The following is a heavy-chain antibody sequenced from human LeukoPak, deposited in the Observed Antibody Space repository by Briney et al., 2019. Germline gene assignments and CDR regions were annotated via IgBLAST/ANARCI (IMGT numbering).Heavy chain of an antibody. Sequence: ASVKVSCKSSGYIFTNYEIHWVRQASGHGFNWMGWVNPSTGNPGYAQSFQGRVTMTSDTSITTAYLEMSSLRSEDTAVYYCVRRVADYFDYWGQGTLISVSS. CDR2: VNPSTGNP. V-gene: IGHV1-8*01. CDR1: GYIFTNYE. CDR3: VRRVADYFDY. D-gene: IGHD6-19*01. J-gene: IGHJ4*02.